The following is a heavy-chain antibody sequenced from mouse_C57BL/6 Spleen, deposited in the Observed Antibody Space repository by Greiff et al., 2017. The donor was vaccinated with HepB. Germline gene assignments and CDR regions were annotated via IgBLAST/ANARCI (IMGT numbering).Heavy chain of an antibody. CDR3: AVDYGSSYYFDY. CDR2: IDPSDSET. J-gene: IGHJ2*01. Sequence: QVQLQQPGAELVRPGSSVKLSCKASGYTFTSYWMHWVKQRPIQGLDWIGNIDPSDSETHYNQKFKDKATLTVGKSSSTAYMQLSSLTSEDSAVYYCAVDYGSSYYFDYWGQGTTLTVSS. CDR1: GYTFTSYW. V-gene: IGHV1-52*01. D-gene: IGHD1-1*01.